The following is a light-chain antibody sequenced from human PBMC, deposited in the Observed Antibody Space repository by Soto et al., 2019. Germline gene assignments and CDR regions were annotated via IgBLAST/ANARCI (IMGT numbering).Light chain of an antibody. J-gene: IGKJ5*01. Sequence: ESVLTQSPGTLSLSPGERATRSCRASQSVSSSYLAWYQQKPGQAPRLLIYGASSRATGIPDRFSGSGSGTDFTLTISRLEPEDFAVYYCQQYGSSPPITFGQGTRLEIK. CDR3: QQYGSSPPIT. CDR1: QSVSSSY. CDR2: GAS. V-gene: IGKV3-20*01.